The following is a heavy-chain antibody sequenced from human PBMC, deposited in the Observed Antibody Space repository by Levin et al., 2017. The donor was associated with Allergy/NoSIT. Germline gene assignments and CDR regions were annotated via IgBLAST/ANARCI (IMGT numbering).Heavy chain of an antibody. CDR3: ARGGCSSASCLDN. CDR2: INSDGSDT. J-gene: IGHJ4*02. Sequence: GGSLRLSCVASGYTFSSKWMHWVRQAPGKGLVWVAHINSDGSDTNYADSVKGRFTISRDNAKNTLYLQMNSLTVEDTAVFYCARGGCSSASCLDNWGQGTLVTVSS. D-gene: IGHD2-2*01. V-gene: IGHV3-74*01. CDR1: GYTFSSKW.